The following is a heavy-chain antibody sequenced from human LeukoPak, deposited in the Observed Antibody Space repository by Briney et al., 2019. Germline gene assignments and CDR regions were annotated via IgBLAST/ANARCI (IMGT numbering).Heavy chain of an antibody. CDR2: IKHSGST. Sequence: PSETLSLTCGVSGGSFIGYYWTWIRQPPGKGLEWIGEIKHSGSTNYNPSLKSRVTISIDTSKNLFSLKLNSVTAADTAVYYCARSGRRGYSYGYRFKYYFDYWGQGTLVTVSS. J-gene: IGHJ4*02. V-gene: IGHV4-34*01. CDR3: ARSGRRGYSYGYRFKYYFDY. D-gene: IGHD5-18*01. CDR1: GGSFIGYY.